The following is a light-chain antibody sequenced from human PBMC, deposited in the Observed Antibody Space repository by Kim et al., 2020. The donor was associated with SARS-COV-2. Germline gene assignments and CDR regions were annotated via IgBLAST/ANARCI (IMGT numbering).Light chain of an antibody. Sequence: VSPGERVTLSCRASQTVSSSLAWYQQKPVQAPRLLIYGASARATGIPARFSGSASGTEFTLTISSLQSEDFAVYYCQQYYNWPRTFGQGTKVDIK. CDR3: QQYYNWPRT. V-gene: IGKV3-15*01. J-gene: IGKJ1*01. CDR2: GAS. CDR1: QTVSSS.